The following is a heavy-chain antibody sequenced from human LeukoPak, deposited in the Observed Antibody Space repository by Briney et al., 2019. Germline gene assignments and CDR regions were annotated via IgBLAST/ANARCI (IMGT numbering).Heavy chain of an antibody. Sequence: GASVKVSCKASGYTFTSYDINWVRQATGQGLEWMGWMNPNSGNTGYAQKFQGRVTMTRNTSISTAYMELSSLRPEDTAVYYCARIVQWELENWFEPWGQGTLGTLPP. CDR3: ARIVQWELENWFEP. J-gene: IGHJ5*02. CDR2: MNPNSGNT. D-gene: IGHD1-26*01. V-gene: IGHV1-8*01. CDR1: GYTFTSYD.